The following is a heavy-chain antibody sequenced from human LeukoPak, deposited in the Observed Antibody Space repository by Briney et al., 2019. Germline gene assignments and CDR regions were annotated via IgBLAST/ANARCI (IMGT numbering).Heavy chain of an antibody. V-gene: IGHV4-39*07. D-gene: IGHD3-10*01. CDR2: FYYSGST. Sequence: SETLSLTCTVSGGSISSSSYFWGWIRQPPGKGLEWIATFYYSGSTYYNPSLKSRVTISVDTSKNQFSLKLSSVTAADTAVYYCATTDSRWFGGNTLYFDYWGQGTLVTVSS. CDR1: GGSISSSSYF. J-gene: IGHJ4*02. CDR3: ATTDSRWFGGNTLYFDY.